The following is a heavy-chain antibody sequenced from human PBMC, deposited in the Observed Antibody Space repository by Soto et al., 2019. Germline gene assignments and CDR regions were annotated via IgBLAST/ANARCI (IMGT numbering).Heavy chain of an antibody. Sequence: QVQLQESGPGLVKPSGTLSLTCAVSGGSITSTNWWSWVRQPPGQGLEWGGEIYHTGGTNYNPSLKSRVTTSVDKSKNQFPLKLISVTAAATAVYSCARADSLEAFDIWGRGTMVTVSS. J-gene: IGHJ3*02. CDR3: ARADSLEAFDI. V-gene: IGHV4-4*02. CDR1: GGSITSTNW. CDR2: IYHTGGT.